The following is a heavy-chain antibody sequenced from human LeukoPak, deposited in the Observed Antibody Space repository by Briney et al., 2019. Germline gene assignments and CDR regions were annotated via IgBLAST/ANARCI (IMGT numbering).Heavy chain of an antibody. CDR2: INHSGST. J-gene: IGHJ4*02. CDR1: GGSFSGYY. CDR3: ARGRDYVWGSYRYYFDY. D-gene: IGHD3-16*02. Sequence: PSETLSLTXAVYGGSFSGYYWSWIRQPPGKGLEWIGEINHSGSTNYNPSLKSRVTISVDTSKNQFSLKLSSVTAADTAVYYCARGRDYVWGSYRYYFDYWGQGTLVTVSS. V-gene: IGHV4-34*01.